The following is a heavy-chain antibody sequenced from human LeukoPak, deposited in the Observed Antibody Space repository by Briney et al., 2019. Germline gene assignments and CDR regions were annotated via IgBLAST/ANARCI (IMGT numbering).Heavy chain of an antibody. CDR2: ISSSGSTI. V-gene: IGHV3-48*02. J-gene: IGHJ4*02. CDR1: GXTFSYYK. CDR3: ATSPFQGSGSYYPPFDF. Sequence: PGGSLRLSWAASGXTFSYYKVNWVRQAPGKGLEWVSYISSSGSTIYYADSVKGRFTISRDNAKNSLYLQMNSLRDEDTAVYYCATSPFQGSGSYYPPFDFWGQGTLVTVSS. D-gene: IGHD3-10*01.